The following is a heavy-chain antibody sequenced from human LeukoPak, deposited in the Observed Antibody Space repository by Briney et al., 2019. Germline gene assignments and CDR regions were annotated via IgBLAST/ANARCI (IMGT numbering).Heavy chain of an antibody. CDR1: GVSISRYY. J-gene: IGHJ4*02. V-gene: IGHV4-59*08. D-gene: IGHD2-2*01. CDR2: IYYSGST. Sequence: SETLSLTCTVSGVSISRYYWSWTRQPPGKGLEWIGHIYYSGSTNHNPSLRSQVTISVDTSKNQFSLKLSSVTAADTAVYYCARGKYQLDYWGQGTLVTVSS. CDR3: ARGKYQLDY.